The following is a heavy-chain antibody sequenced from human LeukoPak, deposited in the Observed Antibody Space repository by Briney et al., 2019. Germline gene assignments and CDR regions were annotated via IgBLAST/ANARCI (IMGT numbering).Heavy chain of an antibody. CDR2: ISHSGST. CDR3: ARIDYSDYENDAFDI. J-gene: IGHJ3*02. CDR1: GGSFSGYY. D-gene: IGHD4-11*01. V-gene: IGHV4-34*01. Sequence: SETLSLTCAVYGGSFSGYYWSWIRQPPGKGLEWIGEISHSGSTDYNPSLKSRVTISADKSKNQFSLKLSSVTAADTAVYYCARIDYSDYENDAFDIWGQGTMVTVSS.